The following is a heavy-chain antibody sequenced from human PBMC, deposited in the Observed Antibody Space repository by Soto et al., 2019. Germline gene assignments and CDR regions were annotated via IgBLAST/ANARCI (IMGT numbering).Heavy chain of an antibody. J-gene: IGHJ4*02. CDR2: VSTNDERT. CDR3: ARELNTESSAYYSFAF. Sequence: EASVKVSCKTSGYTFTAYGLAWLRQAPGQRPEWMGWVSTNDERTNYARKFQGRVTMTTDRSTTTTSMELGSLGTDDTAVYYCARELNTESSAYYSFAFWGQGTLVTVSS. D-gene: IGHD3-22*01. V-gene: IGHV1-18*01. CDR1: GYTFTAYG.